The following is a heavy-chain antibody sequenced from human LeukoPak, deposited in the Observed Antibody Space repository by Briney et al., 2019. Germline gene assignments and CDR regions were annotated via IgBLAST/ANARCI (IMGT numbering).Heavy chain of an antibody. CDR2: IIPILGIA. V-gene: IGHV1-69*04. Sequence: SVKVSCKASGGTFSSYAISWVRQAPGQGLEWMGRIIPILGIANYAQKFQGRVTITADKSTSTAYMELSSLRSEDTAVYYCARDSYDFWSDHIRYYYYYYGMDVWGQGTTVTVSS. CDR3: ARDSYDFWSDHIRYYYYYYGMDV. D-gene: IGHD3-3*01. J-gene: IGHJ6*02. CDR1: GGTFSSYA.